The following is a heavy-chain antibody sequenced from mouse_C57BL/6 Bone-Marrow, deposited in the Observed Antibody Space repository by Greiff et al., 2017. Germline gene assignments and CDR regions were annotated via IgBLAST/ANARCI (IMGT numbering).Heavy chain of an antibody. V-gene: IGHV1-43*01. Sequence: VQLQQSGPELVKPGASVKISCKASGYSFTGYYMHWVKQSPGKGLEWIGEINPSTGGTSSNQKFKGKATLTVDKYSSTAYMQLKSLTSEDSAVYYCASWSWDVSDYWGQGTTLTVSS. D-gene: IGHD4-1*01. CDR2: INPSTGGT. J-gene: IGHJ2*01. CDR3: ASWSWDVSDY. CDR1: GYSFTGYY.